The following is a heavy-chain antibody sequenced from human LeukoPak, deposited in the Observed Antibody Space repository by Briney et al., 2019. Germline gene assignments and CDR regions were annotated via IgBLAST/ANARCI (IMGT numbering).Heavy chain of an antibody. CDR3: ARDDQGVNYDILTGYYRAAFGFDY. D-gene: IGHD3-9*01. CDR1: GGSISSSSYY. J-gene: IGHJ4*02. V-gene: IGHV4-39*07. Sequence: SETLSLTCTVSGGSISSSSYYWGWIRQPPGKGLEWIGSIYYSGSTNYNPSLKSRVTISVDTSKNQFSLKLSSVTAADTAVYYCARDDQGVNYDILTGYYRAAFGFDYWGQGTLVTVSS. CDR2: IYYSGST.